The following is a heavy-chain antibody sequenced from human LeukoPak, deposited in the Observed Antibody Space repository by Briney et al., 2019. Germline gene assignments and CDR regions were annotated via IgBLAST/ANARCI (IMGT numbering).Heavy chain of an antibody. D-gene: IGHD6-6*01. CDR3: AKEYSTSSAFDY. J-gene: IGHJ4*02. CDR2: ISSDGSST. Sequence: GGSLRLSCAASGFTLGSFGMHWVRQAPGKGLEWLSVISSDGSSTYYADSVKGRFTISRDSSKNTLYLQMNSLRAEDTAVYYCAKEYSTSSAFDYWGQGTPVTVSS. CDR1: GFTLGSFG. V-gene: IGHV3-30*18.